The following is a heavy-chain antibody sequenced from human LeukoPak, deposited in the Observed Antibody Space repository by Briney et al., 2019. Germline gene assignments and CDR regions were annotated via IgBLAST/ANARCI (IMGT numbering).Heavy chain of an antibody. Sequence: GASVKVSRKASGYTFTSYGISWVRQAPGQGLEWMGWVSAYNGNTNYAQKLQGRVTMTTDTSTSTAYMELSSLRSEDTAVYYCARTDDYGDPPDYWGQGTLVTVSS. J-gene: IGHJ4*02. CDR3: ARTDDYGDPPDY. CDR1: GYTFTSYG. CDR2: VSAYNGNT. D-gene: IGHD4-17*01. V-gene: IGHV1-18*01.